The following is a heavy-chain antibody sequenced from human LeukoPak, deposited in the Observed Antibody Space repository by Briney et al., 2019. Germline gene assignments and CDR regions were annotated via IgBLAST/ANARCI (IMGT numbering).Heavy chain of an antibody. CDR3: ARVGYSYGYFDY. J-gene: IGHJ4*02. D-gene: IGHD5-18*01. Sequence: SETLSLTCAVYGGSFSGYYWSWIRQPPGKGLEWIGEINHSGSNNYNPSLKSRVTISVDTSKNQFSLKLSSVTAADTAVYYCARVGYSYGYFDYWGQGTLVTVSS. CDR1: GGSFSGYY. V-gene: IGHV4-34*01. CDR2: INHSGSN.